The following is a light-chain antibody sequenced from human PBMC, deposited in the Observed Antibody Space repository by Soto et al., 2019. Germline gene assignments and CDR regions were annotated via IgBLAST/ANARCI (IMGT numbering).Light chain of an antibody. CDR1: SSDVGGYNY. V-gene: IGLV2-8*01. CDR2: EVN. Sequence: QSVLTQPPSASGSPGQTVTISCTGTSSDVGGYNYVSWYQQHPGKAPKLMIYEVNKRPSGAPDRFSGSKSGNTGTLTVSGLQAEDEADYYCCSYAGNNNVVFGGGTKLTVL. J-gene: IGLJ2*01. CDR3: CSYAGNNNVV.